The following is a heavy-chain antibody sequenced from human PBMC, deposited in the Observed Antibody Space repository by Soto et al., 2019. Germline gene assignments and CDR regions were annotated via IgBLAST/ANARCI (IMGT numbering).Heavy chain of an antibody. D-gene: IGHD1-26*01. CDR3: ARENGVGASSGDAFDI. CDR2: INPNSGGT. J-gene: IGHJ3*02. Sequence: ASVKVSCKASGYTFTGYYMHWVRQAPGQGLEWMGWINPNSGGTNYAQKFQGWVTMTRDTSISTAYMELSRLRSDDTAVYYCARENGVGASSGDAFDIWGQGTTVTVSS. CDR1: GYTFTGYY. V-gene: IGHV1-2*04.